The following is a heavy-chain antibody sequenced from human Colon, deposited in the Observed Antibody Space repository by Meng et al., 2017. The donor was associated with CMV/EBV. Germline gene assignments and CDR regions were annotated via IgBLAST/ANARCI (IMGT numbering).Heavy chain of an antibody. D-gene: IGHD6-6*01. J-gene: IGHJ4*02. CDR2: IMESGSEI. Sequence: GESLKISCVASGFTFSEYWMSWVRQTPGKGLEWVANIMESGSEIYYVESVKGRFTISRDNAKKSLYLQMNSLRVEDTAVYYCATELARGYWGQGTLVTVSS. CDR1: GFTFSEYW. V-gene: IGHV3-7*01. CDR3: ATELARGY.